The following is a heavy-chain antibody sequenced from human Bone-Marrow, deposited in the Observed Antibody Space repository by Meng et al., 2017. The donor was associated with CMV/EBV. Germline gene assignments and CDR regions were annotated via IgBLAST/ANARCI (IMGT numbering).Heavy chain of an antibody. CDR3: ARDFPLSNVPAATLYYYGLDV. Sequence: ASVKVSCKASGYTFTGYYINWVRQAPGQGLEWMGWINPNSGGTEYAQRFQGRVTMTRDTSISTAYMELSSLRSDDTATYYCARDFPLSNVPAATLYYYGLDVWGQGHTVTGSS. V-gene: IGHV1-2*02. CDR1: GYTFTGYY. D-gene: IGHD2-2*01. CDR2: INPNSGGT. J-gene: IGHJ6*01.